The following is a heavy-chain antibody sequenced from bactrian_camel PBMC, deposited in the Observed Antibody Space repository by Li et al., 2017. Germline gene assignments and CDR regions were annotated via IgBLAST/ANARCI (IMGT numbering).Heavy chain of an antibody. V-gene: IGHV3S57*01. CDR1: DDPTSKYYMDNSYC. Sequence: HVQLVESGGGSVQAGGSLRLSCKVTDDPTSKYYMDNSYCMGWFRQAPGEEREGVASIDHDGSTTYADSVKGRFTISKDTAKNTLYLQMNSLKPEDTAMYYCASSYYACAGLSPPRPQRFGDWGQGTQVTVS. CDR3: ASSYYACAGLSPPRPQRFGD. D-gene: IGHD2*01. J-gene: IGHJ4*01. CDR2: IDHDGST.